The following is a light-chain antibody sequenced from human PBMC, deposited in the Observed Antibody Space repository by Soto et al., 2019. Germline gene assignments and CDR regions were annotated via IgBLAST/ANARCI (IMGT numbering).Light chain of an antibody. CDR1: PSVANF. J-gene: IGKJ5*01. CDR2: GAS. Sequence: ENVLTQFPATLSLSPGERSTLSCRASPSVANFVAWYQQKPGQAPRLLIYGASNRATGIPARFSGSGSGTDFTLTIRSLEPEDSAVYYCRQRNIWPPVTFGHGTRREIK. V-gene: IGKV3-11*01. CDR3: RQRNIWPPVT.